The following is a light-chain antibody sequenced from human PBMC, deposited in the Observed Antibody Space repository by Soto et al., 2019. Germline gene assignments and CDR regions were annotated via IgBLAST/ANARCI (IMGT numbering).Light chain of an antibody. V-gene: IGKV3-20*01. Sequence: EIVLTQSPGTLSLSPGERATLSCRASQSVSSSYLAWYQQKPGQAPRLLIYGASSRATGIPDRFSGSGSGKDFILTSSLMYPDDFAVYYCQEYGSSSPLTFGQGTKVEIK. J-gene: IGKJ1*01. CDR1: QSVSSSY. CDR2: GAS. CDR3: QEYGSSSPLT.